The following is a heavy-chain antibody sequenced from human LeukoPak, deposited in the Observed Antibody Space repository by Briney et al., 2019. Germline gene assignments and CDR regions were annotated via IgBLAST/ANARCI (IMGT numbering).Heavy chain of an antibody. D-gene: IGHD2-2*01. J-gene: IGHJ3*02. V-gene: IGHV4-4*07. CDR2: IYTSGST. Sequence: SETLSLTCTVSGDSISSYYWSWIRQPAGKGLEWIGRIYTSGSTNYNPSLKSRVIMSVDTSKSQFSLKLSSVTAADTAVYYCAKEYGQLHMRAFDIWGQGTMVTVSS. CDR1: GDSISSYY. CDR3: AKEYGQLHMRAFDI.